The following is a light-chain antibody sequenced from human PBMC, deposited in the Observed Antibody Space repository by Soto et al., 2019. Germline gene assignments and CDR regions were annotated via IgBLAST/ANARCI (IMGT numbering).Light chain of an antibody. CDR2: DAS. J-gene: IGKJ4*01. Sequence: VLTQSPGTLSLSPGERATLSCRASQSVSYYLAWHQQKPGQPPRLLIYDASSRATGIPPRFSGSGSGTDFTLTISSLAPEDFAVYYCQQRSSWPLTFGGGTRVEIK. V-gene: IGKV3-11*01. CDR1: QSVSYY. CDR3: QQRSSWPLT.